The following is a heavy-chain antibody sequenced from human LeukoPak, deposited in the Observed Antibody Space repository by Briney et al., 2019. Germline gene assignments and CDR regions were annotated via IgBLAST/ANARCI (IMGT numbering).Heavy chain of an antibody. CDR1: GYTFTGYY. J-gene: IGHJ3*02. V-gene: IGHV1-2*02. D-gene: IGHD5-24*01. Sequence: ASVKVSCKASGYTFTGYYMHWVRQAPGQGLEWMGWNNPNSGGTNYAQKFQGRVTMTRDTSISTAYMELSRLRSEDTAIYYCARIRDGYNDAYDIWGQGTVVTVPS. CDR2: NNPNSGGT. CDR3: ARIRDGYNDAYDI.